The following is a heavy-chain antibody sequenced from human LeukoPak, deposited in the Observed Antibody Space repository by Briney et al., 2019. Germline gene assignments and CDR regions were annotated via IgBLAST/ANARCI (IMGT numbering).Heavy chain of an antibody. V-gene: IGHV4-38-2*01. CDR3: ARRGGDFFDY. CDR1: GYSISSGYY. CDR2: ICHSGST. Sequence: PSETLSLTCAVSGYSISSGYYWGWIRQPPGKGVEWIGSICHSGSTYYNPSLKSRVTISVDTSKNQFSLKLSSVTAADTAVYYCARRGGDFFDYWGQGTLVTVSS. D-gene: IGHD3-10*01. J-gene: IGHJ4*02.